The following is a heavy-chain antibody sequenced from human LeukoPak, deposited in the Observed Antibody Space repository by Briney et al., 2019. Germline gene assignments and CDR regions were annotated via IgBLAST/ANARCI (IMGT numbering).Heavy chain of an antibody. J-gene: IGHJ4*02. D-gene: IGHD7-27*01. CDR3: AKDWGNWGYGYYFDH. Sequence: PGGSLRLSCAASGFTFSTYGMHWVRQAPGKWLEWVAVVSYDGSNKYYADSVKGRFTISRDNSKNTLSLQMNSLRAEDTAVYYCAKDWGNWGYGYYFDHWGQGTLVTVSS. V-gene: IGHV3-30*18. CDR1: GFTFSTYG. CDR2: VSYDGSNK.